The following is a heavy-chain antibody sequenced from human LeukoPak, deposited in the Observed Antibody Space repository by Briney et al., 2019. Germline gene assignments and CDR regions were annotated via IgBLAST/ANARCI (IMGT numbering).Heavy chain of an antibody. Sequence: PSETLSLTCAVYGGSFSGYYWSWIRQPPGKGLEWIGEINHSGSTNYNPSLKSRVTISVDTSKNQFSLKLSSVTAADTAVYYCARGGESFLGIAAAGRFDYWGQGTLVTVSS. CDR3: ARGGESFLGIAAAGRFDY. V-gene: IGHV4-34*01. CDR1: GGSFSGYY. CDR2: INHSGST. D-gene: IGHD6-13*01. J-gene: IGHJ4*02.